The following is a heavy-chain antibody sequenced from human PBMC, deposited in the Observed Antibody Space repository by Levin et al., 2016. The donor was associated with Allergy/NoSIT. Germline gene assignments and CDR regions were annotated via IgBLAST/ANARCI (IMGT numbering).Heavy chain of an antibody. Sequence: WIRQPPGKALERLARIDWDDDKYYSTSLKTRLTISKDTSKNQVVLTMTNMDPVDTATYYCARLYYDSSGCFDYWGQGTLVTVSS. D-gene: IGHD3-22*01. CDR3: ARLYYDSSGCFDY. V-gene: IGHV2-70*11. CDR2: IDWDDDK. J-gene: IGHJ4*02.